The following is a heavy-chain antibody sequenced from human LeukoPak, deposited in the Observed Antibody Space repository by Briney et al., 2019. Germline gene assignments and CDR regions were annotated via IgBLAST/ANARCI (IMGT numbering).Heavy chain of an antibody. CDR3: AGYYGGKFDY. J-gene: IGHJ4*02. Sequence: GGSLRLSCSASGFAVSSNYMSWVRQAPGKGPEWVSLIYISEITKYTDSVKGRFTISRDNSKNTLYLQMNSLSAEDTAVYYCAGYYGGKFDYWGQGTLVTVSS. CDR1: GFAVSSNY. V-gene: IGHV3-66*02. CDR2: IYISEIT. D-gene: IGHD2-21*01.